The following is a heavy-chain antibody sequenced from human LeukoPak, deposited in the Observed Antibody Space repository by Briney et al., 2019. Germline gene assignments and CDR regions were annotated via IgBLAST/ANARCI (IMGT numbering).Heavy chain of an antibody. V-gene: IGHV1-18*01. D-gene: IGHD1-1*01. CDR3: TRDHGGSNWNMNFDY. CDR2: VSAYTGNT. Sequence: VSAYTGNTNYPQKLRGRVTMTTDTSTTTAYMELRSLRFDDTAVYYCTRDHGGSNWNMNFDYWGQGTLVTVSS. J-gene: IGHJ4*02.